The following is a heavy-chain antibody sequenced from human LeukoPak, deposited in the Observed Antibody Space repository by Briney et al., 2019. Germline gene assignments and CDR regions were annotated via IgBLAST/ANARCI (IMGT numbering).Heavy chain of an antibody. CDR2: ISYDGSNK. V-gene: IGHV3-30*01. Sequence: GRSLRLSCAASGFTFSSYAMHWVRQAPGKGLEWVAVISYDGSNKYYADSVKGRFTISRDNSKNTLYLQMNSLRAEDTAVYYCARDWRFFALDYWGQGTLVTVSS. D-gene: IGHD3-3*01. J-gene: IGHJ4*02. CDR1: GFTFSSYA. CDR3: ARDWRFFALDY.